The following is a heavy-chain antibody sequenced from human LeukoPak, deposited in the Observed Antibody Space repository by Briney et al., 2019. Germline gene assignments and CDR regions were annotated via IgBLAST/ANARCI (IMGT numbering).Heavy chain of an antibody. CDR2: ITSSGSTI. D-gene: IGHD5-12*01. J-gene: IGHJ4*02. Sequence: KSGGSLRLSCAASGFSFRDYYMSWIRQAPGKGLELLSYITSSGSTISYADSVKGRFTISRDNAKNSLYLQMNSLRAEDTAVYYCARGGDSGYRSIGLKWGQGTLVTVSS. CDR3: ARGGDSGYRSIGLK. CDR1: GFSFRDYY. V-gene: IGHV3-11*01.